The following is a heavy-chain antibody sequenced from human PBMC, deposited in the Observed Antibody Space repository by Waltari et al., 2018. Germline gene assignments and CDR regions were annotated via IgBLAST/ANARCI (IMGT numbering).Heavy chain of an antibody. CDR1: GYTFTGYY. D-gene: IGHD6-13*01. CDR3: ARVGYSSSWYPFDY. CDR2: INPNSGGT. V-gene: IGHV1-2*02. J-gene: IGHJ4*02. Sequence: QVQLVQSGAEVKKPGASAKVSCKASGYTFTGYYMPCMRQAPGQGLEWMGWINPNSGGTNYAQKLQGRVTMTRDTSISTAYMELSRLRSDDTAVYYCARVGYSSSWYPFDYWGQGTLVTVSS.